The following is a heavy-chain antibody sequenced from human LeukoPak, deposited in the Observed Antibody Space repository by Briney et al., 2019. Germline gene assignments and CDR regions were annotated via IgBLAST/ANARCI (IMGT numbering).Heavy chain of an antibody. V-gene: IGHV1-2*02. Sequence: GASVKVSCKASGYTFTGYYMHWVRQAPGQGLEWKGWINPNSGGTNYAQKFQGRVTMTRDTSISTAYMELSRLRSDDTAVYYCARARTTVTPLDIWGQGTMVTVSS. CDR1: GYTFTGYY. J-gene: IGHJ3*02. CDR3: ARARTTVTPLDI. CDR2: INPNSGGT. D-gene: IGHD4-17*01.